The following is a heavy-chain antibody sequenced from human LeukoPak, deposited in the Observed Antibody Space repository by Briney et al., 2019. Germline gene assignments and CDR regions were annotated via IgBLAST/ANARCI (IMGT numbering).Heavy chain of an antibody. Sequence: GASVKVSCKASGYIVTRYVINWVGQASGHRLGWMGGMNPKSGNTGYAQKFQGKVTITRNTSISTAYMELSSLRSEDTAVYYWARAKRITMIVVVTDYYFDYWGQGTLVTVSS. D-gene: IGHD3-22*01. CDR3: ARAKRITMIVVVTDYYFDY. CDR1: GYIVTRYV. J-gene: IGHJ4*02. CDR2: MNPKSGNT. V-gene: IGHV1-8*03.